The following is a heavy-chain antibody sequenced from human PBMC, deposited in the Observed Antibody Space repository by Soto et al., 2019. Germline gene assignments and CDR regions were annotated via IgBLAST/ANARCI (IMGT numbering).Heavy chain of an antibody. Sequence: ASVKVSCKASGCTFTSYGISWVRQAPGQGLEWMGWISAYNGNTNYAQKLQGRVTMTTDTSTSTAYMELRSLRSDDTAVYYCAREPIFGVVIHHYGMDVWGQGTTVTVSS. CDR1: GCTFTSYG. CDR2: ISAYNGNT. D-gene: IGHD3-3*01. V-gene: IGHV1-18*01. CDR3: AREPIFGVVIHHYGMDV. J-gene: IGHJ6*02.